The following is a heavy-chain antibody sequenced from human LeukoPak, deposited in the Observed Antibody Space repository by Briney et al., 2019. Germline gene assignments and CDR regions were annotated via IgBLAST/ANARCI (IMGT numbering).Heavy chain of an antibody. Sequence: GGSLRLSCTASDFTFTTYEINWVRQAPGKGLEWVSYISSSGGANSYADSVKGRFTISRDNAKNSLYLQMNSLRAEDTAVYYCARDSITVYHLFDYWGRGTLVTVSS. CDR1: DFTFTTYE. J-gene: IGHJ4*02. V-gene: IGHV3-48*03. CDR3: ARDSITVYHLFDY. CDR2: ISSSGGAN. D-gene: IGHD5-12*01.